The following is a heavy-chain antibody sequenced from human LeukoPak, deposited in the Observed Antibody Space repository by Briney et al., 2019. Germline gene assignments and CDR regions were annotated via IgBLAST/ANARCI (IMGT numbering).Heavy chain of an antibody. V-gene: IGHV3-23*01. CDR2: ISGSGDST. CDR1: GFAFSSYA. J-gene: IGHJ4*02. Sequence: AGGSLRLSCAASGFAFSSYAMSWVRQAPGKGLEWVSTISGSGDSTYYADSVKGRFTISRDNAKNTLYLQMSSLRAEDTAVYYCARSDYCDYWGQGTLVTVSS. CDR3: ARSDYCDY.